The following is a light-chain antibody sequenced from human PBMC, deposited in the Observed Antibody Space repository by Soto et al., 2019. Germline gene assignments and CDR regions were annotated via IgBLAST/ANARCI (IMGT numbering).Light chain of an antibody. CDR1: QSLLHSNGYNY. Sequence: DIVMTQSPLSLPVTPGEPASISCRSSQSLLHSNGYNYLDWYLQKPGQSPQLLIYLGSNRASGVPDRFSGSGSGTDFTLKISRVEAEDVGVYYCMQALQPTFGQGTRLAI. CDR2: LGS. V-gene: IGKV2-28*01. J-gene: IGKJ5*01. CDR3: MQALQPT.